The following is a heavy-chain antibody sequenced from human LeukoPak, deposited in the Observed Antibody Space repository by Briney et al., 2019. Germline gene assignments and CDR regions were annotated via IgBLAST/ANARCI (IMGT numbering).Heavy chain of an antibody. J-gene: IGHJ3*02. CDR3: AKDLYDSSGYYPAVFDI. V-gene: IGHV3-23*01. CDR1: GFTFSTYA. CDR2: ISGSGGST. Sequence: GGSLRLSCAASGFTFSTYAMSWVRQAPGKGLEWVSAISGSGGSTYYADSVKGRFTISRDSSKNTLYLQVNSLRAEDTAVYYCAKDLYDSSGYYPAVFDIWGQGTMVTVSS. D-gene: IGHD3-22*01.